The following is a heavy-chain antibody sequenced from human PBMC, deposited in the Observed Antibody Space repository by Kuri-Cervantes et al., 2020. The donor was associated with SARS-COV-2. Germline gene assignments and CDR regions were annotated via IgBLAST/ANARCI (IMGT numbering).Heavy chain of an antibody. Sequence: GESLKISCAASGFTFSSYDMHWVRQATGKGLEWVSAIGTAGDTYYPGSVKGRFTISRDNAKNSLYLQMNSLRAEDTAVYYCARVVIPAALDYWGQGTLVTVSS. CDR2: IGTAGDT. CDR3: ARVVIPAALDY. CDR1: GFTFSSYD. V-gene: IGHV3-13*04. D-gene: IGHD2-2*01. J-gene: IGHJ4*02.